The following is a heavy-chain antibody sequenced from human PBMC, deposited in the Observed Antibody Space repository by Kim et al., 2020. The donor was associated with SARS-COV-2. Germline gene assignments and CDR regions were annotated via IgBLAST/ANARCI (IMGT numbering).Heavy chain of an antibody. CDR1: GGSISSSSYY. CDR3: ARQFRLGFRRPNLNWFDP. Sequence: SETLSLTCTVSGGSISSSSYYWGWIRQPPGKGLEWIGSIYYSGSTYYNPSLKSRVTISVDTSKNQFSLKLSSVTAADTAVYYCARQFRLGFRRPNLNWFDPWGQGTLVTVSS. D-gene: IGHD3-10*01. CDR2: IYYSGST. V-gene: IGHV4-39*01. J-gene: IGHJ5*02.